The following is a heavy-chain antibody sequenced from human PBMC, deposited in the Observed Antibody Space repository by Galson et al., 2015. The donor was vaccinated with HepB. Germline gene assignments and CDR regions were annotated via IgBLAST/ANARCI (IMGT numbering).Heavy chain of an antibody. J-gene: IGHJ6*02. D-gene: IGHD6-13*01. V-gene: IGHV3-30*04. CDR2: ISYDGSNK. Sequence: SLRLSCAASGFTFSSYAMHWVRQAPGKGLEWVAVISYDGSNKYHADSVKGRFTISRDNSKNTLYLQMNSLRAEDTAVYYCARGYSSSWYERGPYYYYGMDVWGQGTTVTVSS. CDR1: GFTFSSYA. CDR3: ARGYSSSWYERGPYYYYGMDV.